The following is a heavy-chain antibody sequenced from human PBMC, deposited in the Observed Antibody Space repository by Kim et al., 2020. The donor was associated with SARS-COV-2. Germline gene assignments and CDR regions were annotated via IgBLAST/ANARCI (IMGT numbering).Heavy chain of an antibody. CDR3: AKEEGSGYSNGWTYYYYGMDV. CDR2: ISYDGSNK. D-gene: IGHD6-19*01. CDR1: GFTFSSYG. J-gene: IGHJ6*02. V-gene: IGHV3-30*18. Sequence: GGSLRLSCAASGFTFSSYGMHWVRQAPGKGLEWVAVISYDGSNKYYADSVKGRFTISRDNSKNTLYLQMNSLRAEDTAVYYCAKEEGSGYSNGWTYYYYGMDVWGQGTPVTVSS.